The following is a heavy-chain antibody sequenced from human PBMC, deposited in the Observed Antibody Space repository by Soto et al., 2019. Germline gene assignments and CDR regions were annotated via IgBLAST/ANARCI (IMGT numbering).Heavy chain of an antibody. Sequence: PGGSLRLSCAASGFTFSSYAMHWVRQAPGKGLEWVAVISYDGSNKYYADSVKGRFTISRDNSKNTLYLQMNSLRAEDTAVYYCARDTGYYDSSGYYSWGQGTLVTVSS. CDR1: GFTFSSYA. J-gene: IGHJ4*02. CDR3: ARDTGYYDSSGYYS. V-gene: IGHV3-30-3*01. CDR2: ISYDGSNK. D-gene: IGHD3-22*01.